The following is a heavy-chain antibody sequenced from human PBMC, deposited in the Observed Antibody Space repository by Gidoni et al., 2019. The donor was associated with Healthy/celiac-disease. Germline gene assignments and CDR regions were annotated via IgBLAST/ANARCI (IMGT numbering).Heavy chain of an antibody. CDR2: IYTSGST. CDR3: ARFGSGWSDAFDI. V-gene: IGHV4-61*02. Sequence: QVQLQQSGPGLVNPSPPLSLTRTVPGGSLSSGSSYWSWIRQPAGKGLEWIGRIYTSGSTNYNPSLKSRVTISVDTSKNQFSLKLSSVTAADTAVYDCARFGSGWSDAFDIWGQGTMVTVSS. D-gene: IGHD6-19*01. CDR1: GGSLSSGSSY. J-gene: IGHJ3*02.